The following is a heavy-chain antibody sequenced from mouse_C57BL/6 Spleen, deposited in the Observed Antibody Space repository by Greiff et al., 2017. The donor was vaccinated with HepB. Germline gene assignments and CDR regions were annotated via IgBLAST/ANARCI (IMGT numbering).Heavy chain of an antibody. D-gene: IGHD2-5*01. Sequence: VQLQQSGAELARPGASVKMSCKASGYTFTSYTMHWVKQRPGQGLEWIGYINPSSGYTKYTQKFKDKATLTADKASSTAYMQLSSLTSEDSAVYYCARSDSNYGGRFAYWGQGTLVTVSA. J-gene: IGHJ3*01. CDR3: ARSDSNYGGRFAY. CDR2: INPSSGYT. V-gene: IGHV1-4*01. CDR1: GYTFTSYT.